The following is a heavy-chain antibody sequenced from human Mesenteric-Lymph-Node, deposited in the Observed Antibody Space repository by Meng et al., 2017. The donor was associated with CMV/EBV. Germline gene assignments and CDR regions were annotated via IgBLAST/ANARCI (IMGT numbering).Heavy chain of an antibody. Sequence: GESLKISCAASGFTFSSYSMNWVRQAPGKGLEWVSSISSSSSYIYYADSVKGRFTISRDNAKNSLYLQMNSLRAEDTAVYYCASTPGATSIVKYGDYNDYWGQGTLVTSPQ. J-gene: IGHJ4*02. D-gene: IGHD4-17*01. CDR1: GFTFSSYS. V-gene: IGHV3-21*01. CDR2: ISSSSSYI. CDR3: ASTPGATSIVKYGDYNDY.